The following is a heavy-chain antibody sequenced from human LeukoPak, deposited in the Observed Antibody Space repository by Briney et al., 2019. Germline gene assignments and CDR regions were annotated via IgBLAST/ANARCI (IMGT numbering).Heavy chain of an antibody. J-gene: IGHJ2*01. CDR3: ARYAGGDRSLNWYFDL. V-gene: IGHV4-59*01. CDR2: IYYSGST. CDR1: GGSISSYY. D-gene: IGHD2-21*01. Sequence: SETLSLTCTVSGGSISSYYWSWIRQPPGKGLEWIGYIYYSGSTNYNPSLKSRVTISVDTSKNQFSLKLSSVTAADTAVYYCARYAGGDRSLNWYFDLWGRGTLVTVSS.